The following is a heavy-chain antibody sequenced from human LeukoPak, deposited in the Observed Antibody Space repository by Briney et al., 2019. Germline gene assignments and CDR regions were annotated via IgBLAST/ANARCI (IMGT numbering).Heavy chain of an antibody. CDR1: GNYW. J-gene: IGHJ4*02. CDR3: AKDPPYSSSWYGEDYFDY. V-gene: IGHV3-74*01. D-gene: IGHD6-13*01. CDR2: INSDGSWT. Sequence: GGSLRLSCAASGNYWMHWVRQAPGKGLVWVSHINSDGSWTSYADSVKGRFTISRDNSKNTLYLQMNSLRAEDTAVYYCAKDPPYSSSWYGEDYFDYWGQGTLVTVSS.